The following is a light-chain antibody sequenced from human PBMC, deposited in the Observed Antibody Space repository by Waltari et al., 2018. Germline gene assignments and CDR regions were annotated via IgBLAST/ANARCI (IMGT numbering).Light chain of an antibody. CDR3: QQSDTNPIA. CDR1: QSVTGY. J-gene: IGKJ5*01. Sequence: DIQMTQSPSSLSASVGDRVTISCRASQSVTGYLNWYQQKPGKAPKLLLYEASRLHSGVPSRFSGSQSGTDFTLTISFLQPEDFATYYCQQSDTNPIAFGQGTRLEIK. CDR2: EAS. V-gene: IGKV1-39*01.